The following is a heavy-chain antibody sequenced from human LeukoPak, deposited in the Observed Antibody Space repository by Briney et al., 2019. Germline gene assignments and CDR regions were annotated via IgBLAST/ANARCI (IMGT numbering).Heavy chain of an antibody. J-gene: IGHJ4*02. Sequence: SETLSLTCAVSGGSFSSNNWWSWVREPTGKELKWIGEIYHQGATNYNPSLKSRVTLSVDKSKNQFSLELSTVTAADTAVYYCARGPSVAAHLGYWGQGTLVTVSS. CDR3: ARGPSVAAHLGY. D-gene: IGHD5-12*01. CDR1: GGSFSSNNW. CDR2: IYHQGAT. V-gene: IGHV4-4*02.